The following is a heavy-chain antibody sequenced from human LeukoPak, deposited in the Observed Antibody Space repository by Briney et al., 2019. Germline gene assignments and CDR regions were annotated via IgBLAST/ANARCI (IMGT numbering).Heavy chain of an antibody. CDR2: MYWDGDK. J-gene: IGHJ4*02. V-gene: IGHV2-5*02. CDR3: AHKEGSRNVY. D-gene: IGHD3-10*01. Sequence: SAPTLSNPTQTLTLTCTFTGFSRSTSGVGVGWIRQPPAKALESLALMYWDGDKRYSPALKSRPTHTQDTCNNQVVPAMTNTDPVDTATYYCAHKEGSRNVYWGQGTLVTVSS. CDR1: GFSRSTSGVG.